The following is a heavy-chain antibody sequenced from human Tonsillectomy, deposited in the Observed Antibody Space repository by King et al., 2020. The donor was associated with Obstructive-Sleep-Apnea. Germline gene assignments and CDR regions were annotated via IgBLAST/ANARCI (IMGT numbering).Heavy chain of an antibody. CDR2: IWYDGSNK. D-gene: IGHD3-10*01. V-gene: IGHV3-33*01. CDR3: ARDDRMVRGGFDY. CDR1: GFTFSSYG. J-gene: IGHJ4*02. Sequence: VQLVESGGGVVQPGRSLRLSCAASGFTFSSYGMQWVRQATGKGLEGEAVIWYDGSNKYYADSVKGRFTISRDNSKNTLYLQMNSLRAEDMAVYYCARDDRMVRGGFDYWGQGTLVTVSS.